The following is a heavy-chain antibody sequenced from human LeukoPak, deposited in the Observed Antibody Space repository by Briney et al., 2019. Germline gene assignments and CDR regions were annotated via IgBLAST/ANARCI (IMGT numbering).Heavy chain of an antibody. CDR1: GFTFSSYT. Sequence: PGESLRLSCAASGFTFSSYTMSWVRQAPGKGLEWVSAISHTSEYTYHADSVKGRFTISRDNSKNTLYLQMNSLRAEDTAMYYCAKGSSAGRPYSFDYWGQGTLVTVSS. J-gene: IGHJ4*02. CDR2: ISHTSEYT. D-gene: IGHD3-10*01. CDR3: AKGSSAGRPYSFDY. V-gene: IGHV3-23*01.